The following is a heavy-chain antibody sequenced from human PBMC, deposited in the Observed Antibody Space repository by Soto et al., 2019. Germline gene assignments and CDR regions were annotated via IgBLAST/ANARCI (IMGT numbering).Heavy chain of an antibody. Sequence: SETLSLTCAVYGGSFSGYYWSWIRQPPGKGLEWIGEINHSGSTNYNPSLKSRVTISVDTSKNQFSLKLSSVTAADTAVYYCARGSLWAARRWFDPWGQGTLVTVSS. CDR1: GGSFSGYY. J-gene: IGHJ5*02. CDR2: INHSGST. CDR3: ARGSLWAARRWFDP. V-gene: IGHV4-34*01. D-gene: IGHD6-6*01.